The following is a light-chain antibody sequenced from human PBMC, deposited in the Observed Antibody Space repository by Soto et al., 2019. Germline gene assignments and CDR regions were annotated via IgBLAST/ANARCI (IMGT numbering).Light chain of an antibody. CDR1: SSDVGAHNH. CDR3: CSYAGSNTLV. V-gene: IGLV2-11*01. J-gene: IGLJ2*01. Sequence: QSVLTQPRSVSGSPGQSVTISCTGTSSDVGAHNHVSWYQQHPGKAPKVMIYDVTKRPSGLPDRFSGSKSGNTASLTISALQAEDEAEYHCCSYAGSNTLVFGGGTKLTVL. CDR2: DVT.